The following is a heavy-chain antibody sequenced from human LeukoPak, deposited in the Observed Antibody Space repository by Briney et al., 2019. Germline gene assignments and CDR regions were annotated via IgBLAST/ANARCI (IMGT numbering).Heavy chain of an antibody. CDR3: ARDSGFSGTQRGEY. CDR1: GFTFSSYG. V-gene: IGHV3-23*01. Sequence: GGSLRLSCAASGFTFSSYGMSWVRQAPGKGLEWVSAISGSGGSTYYADSVKGRFTISRDNSKNTLHLQMNSLRAEDTAVYYCARDSGFSGTQRGEYWGQGTLVTVSS. CDR2: ISGSGGST. D-gene: IGHD3/OR15-3a*01. J-gene: IGHJ4*02.